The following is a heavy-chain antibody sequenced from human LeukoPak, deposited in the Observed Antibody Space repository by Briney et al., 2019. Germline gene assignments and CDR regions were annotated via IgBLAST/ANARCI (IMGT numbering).Heavy chain of an antibody. CDR1: GFTFSSYA. D-gene: IGHD3-10*01. V-gene: IGHV3-23*01. J-gene: IGHJ4*02. CDR2: ISGSGGST. CDR3: AKDLFPYGSGSYLDY. Sequence: GGSLRLSCAATGFTFSSYAMSWVRQAPGKGLEWVSAISGSGGSTYYADSVKGRFTISRDNSKNTLYLQMNSLRAEDTAVYYCAKDLFPYGSGSYLDYWGQGTLVTVSS.